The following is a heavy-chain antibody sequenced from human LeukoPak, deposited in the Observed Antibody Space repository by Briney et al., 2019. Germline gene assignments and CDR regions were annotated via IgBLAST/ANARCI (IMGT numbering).Heavy chain of an antibody. J-gene: IGHJ4*02. D-gene: IGHD3-22*01. CDR3: VRDKYHSSGRFDY. V-gene: IGHV3-48*03. CDR2: ISGGGGTI. Sequence: GGSLRLSCAASGFTFSSYEMNWVRQAPGRGLEWVSYISGGGGTIYYVDSVKGRFTISRDNAKSSLYLQMNSLRAEDTAVYYCVRDKYHSSGRFDYWGQGTLVTVSS. CDR1: GFTFSSYE.